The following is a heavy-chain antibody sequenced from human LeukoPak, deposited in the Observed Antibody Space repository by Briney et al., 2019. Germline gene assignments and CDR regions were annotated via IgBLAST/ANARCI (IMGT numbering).Heavy chain of an antibody. J-gene: IGHJ5*02. D-gene: IGHD3-3*01. CDR1: GGSFSGYY. V-gene: IGHV4-34*01. CDR3: ASSPWYYDFWSGYFRYWFDP. Sequence: SETLSLTCAVYGGSFSGYYWSWIRQPPGKGLEWIGEINHSGSTYYNPSHKSRVTISVDTSKNQFSLKLSSVTAADTAVYYCASSPWYYDFWSGYFRYWFDPWGQGTLVTVSS. CDR2: INHSGST.